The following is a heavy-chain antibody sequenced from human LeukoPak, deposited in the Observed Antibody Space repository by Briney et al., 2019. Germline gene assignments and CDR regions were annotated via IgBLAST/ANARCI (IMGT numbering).Heavy chain of an antibody. D-gene: IGHD2-21*02. V-gene: IGHV4-34*01. CDR2: INHSGST. CDR3: ARGQSVVVTAPGFDI. Sequence: PSETLSLTCAVYGGSFSGYYWSWIRQPPGKGLEWIGEINHSGSTNYNTSLKRRVTISVEKSKNKLSLQLRSVMAADAAVDYCARGQSVVVTAPGFDIWLQGTMVTVSS. CDR1: GGSFSGYY. J-gene: IGHJ3*02.